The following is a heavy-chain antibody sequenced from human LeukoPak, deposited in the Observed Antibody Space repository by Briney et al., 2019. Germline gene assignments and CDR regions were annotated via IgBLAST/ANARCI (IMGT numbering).Heavy chain of an antibody. CDR2: ISAYNGNT. V-gene: IGHV1-18*01. J-gene: IGHJ6*02. D-gene: IGHD4-17*01. Sequence: ASVKVSCKASGYTFTSYGISWVRQAPGQGLEWMGWISAYNGNTNYAQKLQGRVTMTTDTSTSTAYMELRSLRSDDTAVYYCAGARGTVTDGYYYYYYGMDVWGQGTTVTVSS. CDR3: AGARGTVTDGYYYYYYGMDV. CDR1: GYTFTSYG.